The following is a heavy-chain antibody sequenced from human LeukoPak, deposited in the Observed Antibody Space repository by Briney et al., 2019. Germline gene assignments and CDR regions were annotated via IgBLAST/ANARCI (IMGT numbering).Heavy chain of an antibody. CDR2: INHSGST. J-gene: IGHJ4*02. CDR3: AREGRDCSSTSCYPSDY. D-gene: IGHD2-2*01. Sequence: SETLSLTCAVYGGSFRGYYWSWIRQPPGEGLEWIGEINHSGSTNYNPSLKSRVTISVDTSKNQFSLKLSSVTAADTAVYYCAREGRDCSSTSCYPSDYWGQGTLVTVSS. CDR1: GGSFRGYY. V-gene: IGHV4-34*01.